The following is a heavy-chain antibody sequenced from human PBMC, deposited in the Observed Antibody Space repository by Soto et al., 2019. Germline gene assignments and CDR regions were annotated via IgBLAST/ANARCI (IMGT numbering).Heavy chain of an antibody. CDR1: RGSISSYY. CDR3: ASRPPRRPPGVIDF. Sequence: PSETLSLTCTVSRGSISSYYWSWIRQPPGKGPEWIGYVYHSGITNYNPSLESRVTIPLDTSKNQFSLKLNSVTAADTAVYYCASRPPRRPPGVIDFRSPGLLVTLSS. CDR2: VYHSGIT. D-gene: IGHD6-25*01. J-gene: IGHJ4*02. V-gene: IGHV4-59*01.